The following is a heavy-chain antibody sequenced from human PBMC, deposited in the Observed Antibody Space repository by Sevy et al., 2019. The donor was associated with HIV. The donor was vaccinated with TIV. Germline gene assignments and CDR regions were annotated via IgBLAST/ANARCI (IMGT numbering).Heavy chain of an antibody. J-gene: IGHJ4*02. Sequence: GGSLRLSCAASAITFSSYAMTWVRQAPGKGLQWVSAISGSGDSTYYADSVKGRFTISRDNSKNTLYLQMNSLRAEDTAVYYCAKDAAIRRPLTGTDYWGQGTLVTVSS. V-gene: IGHV3-23*01. CDR2: ISGSGDST. CDR3: AKDAAIRRPLTGTDY. D-gene: IGHD6-13*01. CDR1: AITFSSYA.